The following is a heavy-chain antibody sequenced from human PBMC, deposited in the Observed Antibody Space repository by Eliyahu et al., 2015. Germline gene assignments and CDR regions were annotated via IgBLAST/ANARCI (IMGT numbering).Heavy chain of an antibody. CDR2: ISGSGGST. J-gene: IGHJ4*02. V-gene: IGHV3-23*01. Sequence: SYAMSWVRQAPGKGLEWVSAISGSGGSTYYADSVKGRFTISRDNSKNTLYLQMNSLRAEDTAVYYCAKVDMIVVVTRGSQFDYWGQGTLVTVSS. D-gene: IGHD3-22*01. CDR1: SYA. CDR3: AKVDMIVVVTRGSQFDY.